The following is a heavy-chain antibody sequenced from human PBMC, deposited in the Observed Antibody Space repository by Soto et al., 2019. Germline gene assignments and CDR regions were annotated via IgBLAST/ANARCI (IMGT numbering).Heavy chain of an antibody. D-gene: IGHD2-8*02. CDR2: INLDGTKT. CDR3: ARELVHGYLDL. Sequence: EVQLVEAGGGLVRPGGSLKLSCAASGFMFGAHWMHWVRQGPDKGLVFVARINLDGTKTNYADFLEGRFTISRDNAKKTLYLEMNSLRGDATAVYFCARELVHGYLDLWGQGDLVTVSS. V-gene: IGHV3-74*01. CDR1: GFMFGAHW. J-gene: IGHJ5*02.